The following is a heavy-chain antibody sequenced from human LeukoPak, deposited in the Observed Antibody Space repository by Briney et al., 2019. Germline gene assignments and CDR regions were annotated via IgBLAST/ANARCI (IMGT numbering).Heavy chain of an antibody. D-gene: IGHD6-13*01. Sequence: GASVKVSCKTSGYTFTSYGISWVRQAPGQGLEWMGWISAYNGNTNYAQKLQGRVTMTTDTSTSTAYMELRSLRSDDTAVYYCARGYRLSAYSSSWYSALKNTVKYGTRALGFDCWGQGTLVTVSS. CDR3: ARGYRLSAYSSSWYSALKNTVKYGTRALGFDC. CDR2: ISAYNGNT. J-gene: IGHJ4*02. V-gene: IGHV1-18*01. CDR1: GYTFTSYG.